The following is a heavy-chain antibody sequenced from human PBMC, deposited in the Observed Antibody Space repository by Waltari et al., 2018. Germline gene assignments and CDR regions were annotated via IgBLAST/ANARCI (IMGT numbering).Heavy chain of an antibody. CDR3: ARGVYTFDSRWHYDL. CDR1: GGSMKSYY. Sequence: QVQLQESGPGLVKPLETLSLTCTVSGGSMKSYYWSWLRQSPDKGLEWIGYIYVHGATTYNPSLQGRVSISLDTSTYQFSLELSSMTAADTAIYFCARGVYTFDSRWHYDLWGRGTLVTVSS. V-gene: IGHV4-59*13. CDR2: IYVHGAT. D-gene: IGHD3-16*01. J-gene: IGHJ2*01.